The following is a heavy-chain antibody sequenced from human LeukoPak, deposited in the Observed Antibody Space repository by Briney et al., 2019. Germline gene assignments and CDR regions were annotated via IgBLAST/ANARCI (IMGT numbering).Heavy chain of an antibody. J-gene: IGHJ6*02. CDR2: ISSSGSTI. D-gene: IGHD2-21*01. CDR3: ARDEASYGMDV. CDR1: GFTFSDYH. Sequence: GGSLRLSCAASGFTFSDYHMSWIRQAPGKGLEWVSYISSSGSTIYYADSVKGRFTISRDNAKNSLYPQMNSLRAEDTAVYYCARDEASYGMDVWGQGTTVTVSS. V-gene: IGHV3-11*01.